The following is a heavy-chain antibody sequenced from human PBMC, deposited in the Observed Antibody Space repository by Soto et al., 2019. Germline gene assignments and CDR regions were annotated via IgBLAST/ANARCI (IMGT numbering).Heavy chain of an antibody. CDR2: ISPKSGGT. D-gene: IGHD2-21*02. Sequence: ASVKVSCKACGYSFTDYYMNWVLQAPGQGFDWMGLISPKSGGTNYAQKFQGRVTMTRDTSISTAYMEVRRLRFDDTAVYYCARGDLRSDLYGPLYYYNGMDVWGQGTTVTVSS. CDR1: GYSFTDYY. CDR3: ARGDLRSDLYGPLYYYNGMDV. V-gene: IGHV1-2*02. J-gene: IGHJ6*02.